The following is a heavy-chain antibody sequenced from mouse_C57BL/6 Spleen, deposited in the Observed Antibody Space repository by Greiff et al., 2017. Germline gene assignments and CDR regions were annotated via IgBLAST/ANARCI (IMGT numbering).Heavy chain of an antibody. J-gene: IGHJ3*01. D-gene: IGHD1-1*01. CDR3: ARGYGSSPDWFAY. CDR2: ISYDGSN. V-gene: IGHV3-6*01. CDR1: GYSITSGYY. Sequence: VQLKESGPGLVKPSQSLSLTCSVTGYSITSGYYWNWIRQFPGNKLEWMGYISYDGSNNYNPSLKNRISITRDTSKNQFFLKLNSVTTEDTATYYCARGYGSSPDWFAYWGQGTLVTVSA.